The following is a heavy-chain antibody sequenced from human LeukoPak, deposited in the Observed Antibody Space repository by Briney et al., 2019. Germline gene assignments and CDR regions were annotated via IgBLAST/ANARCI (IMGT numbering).Heavy chain of an antibody. D-gene: IGHD1-26*01. CDR3: ARDRSREWELLAAHDAFDI. V-gene: IGHV3-30-3*01. CDR2: ISYDGSNK. J-gene: IGHJ3*02. Sequence: GRSLRLSCAASGFTFSSYAMHWVRQAPGKGLEWVAVISYDGSNKYYADSVKGRFTISRDNSKNTLYLQMNSLRAEDTAVYYCARDRSREWELLAAHDAFDIWGQGTMVTVSS. CDR1: GFTFSSYA.